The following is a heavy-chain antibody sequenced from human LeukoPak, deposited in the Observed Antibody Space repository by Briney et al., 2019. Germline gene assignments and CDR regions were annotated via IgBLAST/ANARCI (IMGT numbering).Heavy chain of an antibody. V-gene: IGHV4-34*01. Sequence: PAETLSLACAVYGGSFSGYYWSWIRQPPGKGLEWIGEINHSRSTNYNPSLKSRVTISVDTSKNQFSLKLSSVTAADTAVYYCARGRTTETTFYYFYHGMDVWGQGTSDPVSS. CDR1: GGSFSGYY. J-gene: IGHJ6*02. CDR2: INHSRST. CDR3: ARGRTTETTFYYFYHGMDV. D-gene: IGHD4-11*01.